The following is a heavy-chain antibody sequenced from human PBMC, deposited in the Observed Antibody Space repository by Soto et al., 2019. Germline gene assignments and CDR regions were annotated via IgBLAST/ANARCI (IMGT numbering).Heavy chain of an antibody. CDR3: ARRYGTVFDY. V-gene: IGHV4-59*01. D-gene: IGHD6-13*01. J-gene: IGHJ4*02. CDR2: IYYSGST. Sequence: SETLSLTCTVSGGSISSYYWSWIRQPPGKGLEWIGYIYYSGSTNYNPSLKSRVTISVDTSKNQFSLKLSSVTAADTAVYYWARRYGTVFDYWGQGTLVTVSS. CDR1: GGSISSYY.